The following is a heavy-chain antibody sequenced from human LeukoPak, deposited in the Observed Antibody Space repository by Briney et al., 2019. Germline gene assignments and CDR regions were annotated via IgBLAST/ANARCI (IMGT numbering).Heavy chain of an antibody. J-gene: IGHJ4*02. CDR2: IYYSGST. V-gene: IGHV4-31*03. CDR1: GDSISSGGYY. CDR3: ASCIKVSRSFDS. D-gene: IGHD1-14*01. Sequence: SETLSLTCTVSGDSISSGGYYWSWLRQHPGKGLEWIGYIYYSGSTYYNPSLKRRVTISVDTSKNQFSLKLSSVTAADTAVYYCASCIKVSRSFDSWGQGTLITVSS.